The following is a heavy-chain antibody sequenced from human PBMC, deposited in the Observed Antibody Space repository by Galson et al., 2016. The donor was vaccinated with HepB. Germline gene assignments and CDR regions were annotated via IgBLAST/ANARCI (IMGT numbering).Heavy chain of an antibody. CDR2: ITGRGDTT. J-gene: IGHJ4*02. Sequence: SLRLSCAASGFSFSSSGMSWVRQTPGRGLEWLSGITGRGDTTHYADSVRGRFTISRDNSKNTLYLYMNSLRAGDTAVYYCGKHGGFDYWGQGALVTASS. CDR1: GFSFSSSG. D-gene: IGHD3-16*01. V-gene: IGHV3-23*01. CDR3: GKHGGFDY.